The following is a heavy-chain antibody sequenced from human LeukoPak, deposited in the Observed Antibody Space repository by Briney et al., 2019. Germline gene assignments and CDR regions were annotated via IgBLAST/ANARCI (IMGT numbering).Heavy chain of an antibody. CDR1: GGSISSSSYY. CDR2: IYYSGST. D-gene: IGHD6-6*01. Sequence: SETLSLTCTVSGGSISSSSYYWGWIRQPPGKGLEWIGSIYYSGSTYYNPSLKSRVTISVDTSKNQFSLKLSSVTAADTAVYYCARDRSVGVLPAPPFDFWGQGTLVTVSS. J-gene: IGHJ4*02. V-gene: IGHV4-39*07. CDR3: ARDRSVGVLPAPPFDF.